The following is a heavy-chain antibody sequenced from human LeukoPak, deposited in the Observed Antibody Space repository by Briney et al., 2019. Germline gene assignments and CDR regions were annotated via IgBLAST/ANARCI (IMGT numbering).Heavy chain of an antibody. Sequence: PSETLSLTCTVSGGSISSSSYYWGWIRQPPGKGLEWIGYIYYSGSTNYNPSLKSRVTISVDTSKNQFSLKLSSVTAGDTAVYYCARAEATIFGVAEFPFDYWGQGTLVTVSS. J-gene: IGHJ4*02. V-gene: IGHV4-61*05. CDR2: IYYSGST. CDR1: GGSISSSSYY. D-gene: IGHD3-3*01. CDR3: ARAEATIFGVAEFPFDY.